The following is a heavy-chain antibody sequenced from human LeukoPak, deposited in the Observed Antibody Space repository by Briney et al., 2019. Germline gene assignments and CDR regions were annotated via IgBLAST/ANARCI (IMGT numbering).Heavy chain of an antibody. J-gene: IGHJ4*02. CDR3: ARDPEYSSSTDDY. D-gene: IGHD6-6*01. CDR1: GYTFTSYG. V-gene: IGHV1-18*01. Sequence: ASVKVSCKASGYTFTSYGISWVRQAPGQGLEWMGWISTYNGYINYAQKFQGRVTMTTDTSTSTAYMELRSLRSDDTAVYYCARDPEYSSSTDDYWGQGTLVTVSS. CDR2: ISTYNGYI.